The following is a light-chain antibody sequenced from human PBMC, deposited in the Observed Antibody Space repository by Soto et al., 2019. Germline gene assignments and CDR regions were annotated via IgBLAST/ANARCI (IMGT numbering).Light chain of an antibody. CDR3: QTWGRGIGVV. CDR1: SGHSSYA. Sequence: QLVLTQSPSASASLGASVKLTCTLSSGHSSYAIAWHQQQPEKGPRYLMKLNSDGSHSKGDGIPDRFSGSSSGAERYLTISGLQSEDEADYYCQTWGRGIGVVFGGGTKLTVL. J-gene: IGLJ2*01. CDR2: LNSDGSH. V-gene: IGLV4-69*02.